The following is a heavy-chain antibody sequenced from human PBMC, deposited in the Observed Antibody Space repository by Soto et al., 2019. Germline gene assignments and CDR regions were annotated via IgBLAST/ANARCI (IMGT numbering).Heavy chain of an antibody. CDR2: IIPILGIA. Sequence: QVQLVQSGAEVKKPGSSVKVSCKASGGTFSSYTISWVRQAPGQGLEWMGRIIPILGIANYAQKFQGRVTIPADKSTSTAYMELSSLRFEDTAVYYCARDDYGDYLDYWGQGTLVTVSS. V-gene: IGHV1-69*08. CDR1: GGTFSSYT. J-gene: IGHJ4*02. D-gene: IGHD4-17*01. CDR3: ARDDYGDYLDY.